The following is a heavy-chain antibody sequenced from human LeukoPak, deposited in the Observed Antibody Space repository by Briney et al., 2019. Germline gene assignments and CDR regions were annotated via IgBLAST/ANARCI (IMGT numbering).Heavy chain of an antibody. J-gene: IGHJ3*01. CDR1: GYTFGAHY. CDR3: ARGMYSSSESFDV. CDR2: INPSAGDT. V-gene: IGHV1-2*02. Sequence: GASVKVSCKASGYTFGAHYIHWLRQAPGQGLEYMGWINPSAGDTRFAERSKGRVTLTRDTSTTTVYMELTRLTFGGTAVYFCARGMYSSSESFDVWGQGTMVVVSS. D-gene: IGHD3-22*01.